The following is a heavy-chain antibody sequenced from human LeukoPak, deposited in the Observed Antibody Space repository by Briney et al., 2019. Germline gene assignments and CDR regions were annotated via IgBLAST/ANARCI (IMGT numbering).Heavy chain of an antibody. D-gene: IGHD5-24*01. J-gene: IGHJ4*02. CDR3: ARQLGGNLDY. CDR2: IYYSGST. CDR1: GGSISSYY. V-gene: IGHV4-59*01. Sequence: SETLSITCTVSGGSISSYYWSWIRQPPGKGLEWIGYIYYSGSTNYNPSLKSRVTISVDTSKNQFSLKLSSVTAADTAVYYCARQLGGNLDYWGQGTLVTVSS.